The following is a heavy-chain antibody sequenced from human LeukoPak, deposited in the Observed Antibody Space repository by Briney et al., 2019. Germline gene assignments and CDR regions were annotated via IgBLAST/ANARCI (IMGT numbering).Heavy chain of an antibody. J-gene: IGHJ6*03. D-gene: IGHD3-16*02. CDR3: ARGHRYRPRAVNYYMDV. CDR1: GGSFSGYY. Sequence: SETLSLTCAVYGGSFSGYYWSWIRQPPGKGLEWIGEINHSGSTNYNPSLKSRVTISVDTSKNQFSLKLSSVTAADTAVYYCARGHRYRPRAVNYYMDVWGKGTTVTVSS. V-gene: IGHV4-34*01. CDR2: INHSGST.